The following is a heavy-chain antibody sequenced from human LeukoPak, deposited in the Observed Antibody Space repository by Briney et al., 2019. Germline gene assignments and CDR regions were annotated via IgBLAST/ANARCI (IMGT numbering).Heavy chain of an antibody. J-gene: IGHJ4*02. CDR3: AKSDSPTVDY. D-gene: IGHD4-17*01. V-gene: IGHV3-30*02. CDR2: IRYDGSNK. Sequence: EWVAFIRYDGSNKYYADSVKGRFTISRDNSKNTLYLQMNSLRAEDTAVYYCAKSDSPTVDYWGQGTLVTVSS.